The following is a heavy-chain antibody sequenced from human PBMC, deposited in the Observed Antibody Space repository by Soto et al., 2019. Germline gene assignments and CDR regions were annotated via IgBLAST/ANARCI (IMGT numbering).Heavy chain of an antibody. J-gene: IGHJ4*02. Sequence: SETLSLTCTVSDGSISSYYWGWIRQPPGKGLEWIVYIFYTGSTNYHPSLKSRVTISVDTSKNQFSLKLSSVTAADTAVYYCARHYPIGNNWNYFDYWGQGTLVTVSS. CDR2: IFYTGST. D-gene: IGHD1-1*01. V-gene: IGHV4-59*08. CDR1: DGSISSYY. CDR3: ARHYPIGNNWNYFDY.